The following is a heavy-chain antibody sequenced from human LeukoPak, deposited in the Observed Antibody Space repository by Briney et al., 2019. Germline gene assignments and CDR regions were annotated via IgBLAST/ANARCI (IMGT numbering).Heavy chain of an antibody. CDR1: GFTFSNYA. Sequence: GRSLRLSCAASGFTFSNYAMHWVRQAPGKGLEWVAVISYDGNNKYQADSAKGRFTISRDNSKNTLYLQMNSLRAEDTAVYYCARGAVTAPFYYYGLDVWGQGTTVTVSS. V-gene: IGHV3-30-3*01. CDR3: ARGAVTAPFYYYGLDV. CDR2: ISYDGNNK. D-gene: IGHD2-21*02. J-gene: IGHJ6*02.